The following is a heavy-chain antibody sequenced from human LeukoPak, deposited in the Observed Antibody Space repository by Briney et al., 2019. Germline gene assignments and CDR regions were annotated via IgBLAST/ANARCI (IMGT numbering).Heavy chain of an antibody. CDR2: IWYDGSNK. CDR3: TRVSGGWLAHFDY. D-gene: IGHD2-15*01. Sequence: GGSLRLSCAASGFTFSSYGMHWVRQAPGKGLEWVAVIWYDGSNKYYVDSVKGRFTISRDNSKNTMYLQMNSLRAEETAVYYCTRVSGGWLAHFDYWGEGTLVSVSS. J-gene: IGHJ4*02. CDR1: GFTFSSYG. V-gene: IGHV3-33*01.